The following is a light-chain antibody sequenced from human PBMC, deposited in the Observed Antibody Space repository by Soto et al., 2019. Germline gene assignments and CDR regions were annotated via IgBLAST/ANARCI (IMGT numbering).Light chain of an antibody. CDR3: QKYNSAPPD. Sequence: DIQMTQSPSSLSASVGDRVTITCRAIQGISNYLAWYQQKPGKVPKLLIYAASTLQSGVPSRFSGSGSGTDFNLTISRLQPEDVATYYCQKYNSAPPDFGGGTKVEIK. CDR2: AAS. J-gene: IGKJ4*01. V-gene: IGKV1-27*01. CDR1: QGISNY.